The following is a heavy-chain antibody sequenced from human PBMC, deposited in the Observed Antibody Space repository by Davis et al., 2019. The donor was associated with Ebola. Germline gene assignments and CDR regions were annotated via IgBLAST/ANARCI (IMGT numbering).Heavy chain of an antibody. CDR2: VNYDGSKA. CDR1: KITFSAHW. D-gene: IGHD5-12*01. Sequence: GESLKISCAASKITFSAHWMGWLRQAPGKGLEWVANVNYDGSKAYFADSVKGRFTVSRDNTKNSLYLQMNDLKAEDSAVYYCVSGYDSGLWGQGTQVTVSS. J-gene: IGHJ4*02. V-gene: IGHV3-7*01. CDR3: VSGYDSGL.